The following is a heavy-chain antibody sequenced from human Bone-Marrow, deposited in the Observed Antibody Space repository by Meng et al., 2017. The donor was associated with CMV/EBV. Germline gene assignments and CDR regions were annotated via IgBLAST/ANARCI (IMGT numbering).Heavy chain of an antibody. CDR2: INPNSGGT. V-gene: IGHV1-2*02. J-gene: IGHJ4*02. Sequence: ASVKVSCKASGYTFTGYYMHWVRQAPGQGLEWMGWINPNSGGTNYAQKFQGRVTMTRDTSISTAYMELGRLRSDDAAVYYCAILPGIAAAGGYYWGQGTLVTVSS. CDR1: GYTFTGYY. CDR3: AILPGIAAAGGYY. D-gene: IGHD6-13*01.